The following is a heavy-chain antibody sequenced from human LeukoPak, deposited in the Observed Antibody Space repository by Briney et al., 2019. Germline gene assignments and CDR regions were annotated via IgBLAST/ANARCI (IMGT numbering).Heavy chain of an antibody. V-gene: IGHV4-34*01. CDR3: ARGRTGWFDP. CDR1: GGSFSGYY. D-gene: IGHD1-14*01. J-gene: IGHJ5*02. CDR2: INHSGST. Sequence: PETLSRTCAVYGGSFSGYYWSWIRQPPGKGLEWIGEINHSGSTNYNPSLKSRVTISVDTSKNQFSLKLSSVTAADTAVYYCARGRTGWFDPWGQGTLVTVSS.